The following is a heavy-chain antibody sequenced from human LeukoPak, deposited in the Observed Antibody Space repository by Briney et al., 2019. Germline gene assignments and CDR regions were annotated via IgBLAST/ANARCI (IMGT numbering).Heavy chain of an antibody. CDR1: GGSFSGYY. J-gene: IGHJ4*02. Sequence: PSETLSLTCAVYGGSFSGYYWSWIRQPPGKGLEWIGEINHSGSTNYNPSLKSRGTISVDTSKNQFSLKLSSVTAADTAVYYCARDRGSYLDYWGQGTLVTVSS. CDR3: ARDRGSYLDY. V-gene: IGHV4-34*01. CDR2: INHSGST. D-gene: IGHD3-16*02.